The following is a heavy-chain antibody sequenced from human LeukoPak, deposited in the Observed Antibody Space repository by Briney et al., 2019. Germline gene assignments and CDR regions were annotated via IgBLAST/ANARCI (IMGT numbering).Heavy chain of an antibody. Sequence: SETLSLTCTVSGGSVSSGSYYWSWIRQPPGQGLEWIGYTYYSGSTKYSPYLKSRVTMSVDTSKNQFSLKVTSVTAADTAVYYCATTNYGDYNWFDPWGQGTLVTVSS. CDR2: TYYSGST. J-gene: IGHJ5*02. CDR3: ATTNYGDYNWFDP. CDR1: GGSVSSGSYY. D-gene: IGHD4-17*01. V-gene: IGHV4-61*01.